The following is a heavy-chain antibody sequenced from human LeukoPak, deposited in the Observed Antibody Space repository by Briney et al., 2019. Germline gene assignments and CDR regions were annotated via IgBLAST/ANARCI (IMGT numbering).Heavy chain of an antibody. CDR3: AKDFYDILTGPIDY. CDR2: ISWNSGSI. Sequence: PGRSLRLSCAASGFTSDDYAMHWVRQAPGKGLEWVSGISWNSGSIGYADSVKGRFTISRDNAKNSLYLQMNSLRAEDTALYYCAKDFYDILTGPIDYWGQGTLVTVSS. D-gene: IGHD3-9*01. V-gene: IGHV3-9*02. J-gene: IGHJ4*02. CDR1: GFTSDDYA.